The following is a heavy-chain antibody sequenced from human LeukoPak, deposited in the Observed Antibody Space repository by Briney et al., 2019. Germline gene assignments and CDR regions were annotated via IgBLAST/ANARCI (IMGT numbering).Heavy chain of an antibody. CDR3: ARVAGSYYDSSGQPLPLDL. CDR2: ISSSSSYI. D-gene: IGHD3-22*01. J-gene: IGHJ2*01. Sequence: PGGSLRLSCLASGITFSSYWMSWVRQAPGKGLEWVSSISSSSSYIYYADSVKGRFTISRDNAKNSLYLQMNSLRAEDTAVYYCARVAGSYYDSSGQPLPLDLWGRGTLFTVSS. V-gene: IGHV3-21*01. CDR1: GITFSSYW.